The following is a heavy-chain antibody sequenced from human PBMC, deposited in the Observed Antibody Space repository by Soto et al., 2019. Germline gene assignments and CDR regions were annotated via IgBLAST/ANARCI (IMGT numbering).Heavy chain of an antibody. Sequence: GGSLRLSCAASGFTFSDYYMSWIRQAPGKGLEWVSYISSSSSYTNYADSVKGRFTISRDNAKNSPYLQMNSLRAEDTAVYYCARDRSPRITMVRGVPLVGYWGQGTLVTVSS. CDR1: GFTFSDYY. V-gene: IGHV3-11*06. J-gene: IGHJ4*02. CDR3: ARDRSPRITMVRGVPLVGY. D-gene: IGHD3-10*01. CDR2: ISSSSSYT.